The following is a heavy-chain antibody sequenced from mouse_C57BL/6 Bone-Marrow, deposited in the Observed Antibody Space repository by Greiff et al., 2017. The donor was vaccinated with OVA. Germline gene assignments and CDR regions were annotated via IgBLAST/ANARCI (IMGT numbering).Heavy chain of an antibody. J-gene: IGHJ3*01. CDR2: IYPGSGST. CDR1: GYTFTSYW. Sequence: QVQLKQPGAELVKPGASVKMSCKASGYTFTSYWITWVKQRPGQGLEWIGDIYPGSGSTNYNEKLKSKATLTVDTSSSTAYMQLSSLTSEDSAVYYCAYSSLRAWFAYWGQGTLVTVSA. D-gene: IGHD1-1*01. CDR3: AYSSLRAWFAY. V-gene: IGHV1-55*01.